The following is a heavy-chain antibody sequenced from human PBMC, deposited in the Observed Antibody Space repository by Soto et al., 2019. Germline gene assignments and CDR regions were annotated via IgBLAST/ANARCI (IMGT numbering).Heavy chain of an antibody. CDR1: GFSVRTSG. CDR2: IWNDGNNK. J-gene: IGHJ3*01. D-gene: IGHD3-10*01. V-gene: IGHV3-33*01. CDR3: ARDDNLQGNAFDV. Sequence: QVQLVESGGGVVQPERSLRLSCAASGFSVRTSGMHWVRQAPGKGLGWVALIWNDGNNKVYADSVKGRFTISNDNSQNTIYLQMDSLIGEDTALYYCARDDNLQGNAFDVWGQGTMVTVSS.